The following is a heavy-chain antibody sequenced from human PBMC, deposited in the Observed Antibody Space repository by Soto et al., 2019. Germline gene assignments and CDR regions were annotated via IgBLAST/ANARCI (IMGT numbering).Heavy chain of an antibody. Sequence: PSETLSLTCTVSGGSISSYYWSWIRQPPGKGLEWIGYIYYSGSTNYNPSLKGRVTISVDTSKNQFSLKLSSVTAADTAVYYCARASGGYSGSYYRHDAFDIWGQGTMVTVSS. CDR2: IYYSGST. V-gene: IGHV4-59*01. CDR3: ARASGGYSGSYYRHDAFDI. D-gene: IGHD1-26*01. J-gene: IGHJ3*02. CDR1: GGSISSYY.